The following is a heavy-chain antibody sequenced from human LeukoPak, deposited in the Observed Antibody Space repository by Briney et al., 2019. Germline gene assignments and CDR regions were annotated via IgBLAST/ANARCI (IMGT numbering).Heavy chain of an antibody. Sequence: GGSLRLSCVASGFTLSNAWMSWVRQAPGKGLEWVGRIKTITDDGTTDYAAPVTSRFTISRDDSKNMLFLQMNTLKTEDTAVYYCTTPAFLGKSPYGLDVWGQGTTVTVSS. CDR3: TTPAFLGKSPYGLDV. D-gene: IGHD3-3*01. CDR2: IKTITDDGTT. J-gene: IGHJ6*02. V-gene: IGHV3-15*01. CDR1: GFTLSNAW.